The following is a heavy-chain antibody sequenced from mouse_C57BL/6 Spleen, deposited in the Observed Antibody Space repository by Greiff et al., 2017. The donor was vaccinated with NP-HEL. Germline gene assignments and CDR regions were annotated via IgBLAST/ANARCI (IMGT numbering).Heavy chain of an antibody. D-gene: IGHD2-4*01. V-gene: IGHV1-82*01. CDR3: ARWSYDYDFAY. Sequence: QVQLQQSGPELVKPGASVKISCKASGYAFSSSWMNWVKQRPGKGLEWIGRIYPGDGDTNYNGKFKGKATLTADKSSSTAYMQLSSLTSEDSAVYFCARWSYDYDFAYWGQGTLVTVSA. J-gene: IGHJ3*01. CDR2: IYPGDGDT. CDR1: GYAFSSSW.